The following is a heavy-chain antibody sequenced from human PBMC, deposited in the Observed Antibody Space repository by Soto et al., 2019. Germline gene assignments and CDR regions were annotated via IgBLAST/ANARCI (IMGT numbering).Heavy chain of an antibody. J-gene: IGHJ6*02. V-gene: IGHV1-69*01. CDR3: ARPNSYGVTFHYYYGMDV. CDR1: GGTFNNYA. CDR2: IIPMFGT. Sequence: QVQLVQSGAEVKRPGSSVKVSCEASGGTFNNYAITWVRQAPGQGLEWMGGIIPMFGTNYAQKFQDRVTIAADESTGTAYMELSGLRSEDTAVYFCARPNSYGVTFHYYYGMDVWGQGTTVTASS. D-gene: IGHD3-10*01.